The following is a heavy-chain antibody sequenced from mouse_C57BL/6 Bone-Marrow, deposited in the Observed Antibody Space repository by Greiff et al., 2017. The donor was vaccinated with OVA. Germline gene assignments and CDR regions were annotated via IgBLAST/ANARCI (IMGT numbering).Heavy chain of an antibody. J-gene: IGHJ2*01. CDR2: IYPRSGNT. V-gene: IGHV1-81*01. CDR3: ARWGVTFDD. CDR1: GYTFTSYG. D-gene: IGHD2-2*01. Sequence: QVQLQQSGAELARPGASVKLSCKASGYTFTSYGISWVKQRTGQGLEWIGEIYPRSGNTYYNEKFKGKATLTADKSSSTAYMELRSLTSEDSAVYFCARWGVTFDDWGKGTTLTVSS.